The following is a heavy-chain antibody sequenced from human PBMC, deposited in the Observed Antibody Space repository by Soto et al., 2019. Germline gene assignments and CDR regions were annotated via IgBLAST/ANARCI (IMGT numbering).Heavy chain of an antibody. V-gene: IGHV1-18*01. Sequence: QVQLVQSGAEVKKPGASVKVSCKASGYTFTSYGISWVRQAPGQGLEWMGWISAYNGNTNYAQKLQGRVTMTTDTSQSTAYMERRSLRSDDTAGYCCASAAAPNWVDPWGQGTLVTVSS. CDR2: ISAYNGNT. D-gene: IGHD6-13*01. J-gene: IGHJ5*02. CDR1: GYTFTSYG. CDR3: ASAAAPNWVDP.